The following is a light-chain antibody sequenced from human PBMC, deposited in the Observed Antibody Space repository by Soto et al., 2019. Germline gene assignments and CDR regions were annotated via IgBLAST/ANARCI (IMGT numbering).Light chain of an antibody. CDR2: DVT. CDR3: SSYASSSALDV. Sequence: QSALTQPASVSGSPGQSITISCTGTSSDIGDSNYVSWYQQHPGKAPKLMIYDVTSRPSGVSNRFSGSKSGNTASLTISGLQAEDEADYYCSSYASSSALDVFGTGTKLTVL. V-gene: IGLV2-14*03. CDR1: SSDIGDSNY. J-gene: IGLJ1*01.